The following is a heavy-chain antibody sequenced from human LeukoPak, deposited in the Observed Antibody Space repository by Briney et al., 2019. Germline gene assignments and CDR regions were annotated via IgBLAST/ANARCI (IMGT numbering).Heavy chain of an antibody. CDR2: IDPRDSYS. D-gene: IGHD3-10*01. CDR1: GYRFTTYR. Sequence: GESLKISCKGSGYRFTTYRISWGRRMPGKGLEGMGTIDPRDSYSNYSPSFQAHVTISADKSIITASLQCSSLKASDTAMYYCARHGGGFDYWGQGTLVTVSS. V-gene: IGHV5-10-1*01. CDR3: ARHGGGFDY. J-gene: IGHJ4*02.